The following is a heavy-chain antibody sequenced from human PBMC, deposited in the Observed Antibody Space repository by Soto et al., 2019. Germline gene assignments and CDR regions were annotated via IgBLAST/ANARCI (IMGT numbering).Heavy chain of an antibody. CDR2: IIPIFGTA. V-gene: IGHV1-69*01. CDR1: GGTFSSYA. D-gene: IGHD3-10*01. Sequence: QVQLVQSGAEVKKPGSSVKVSCKASGGTFSSYAISWVRQAPGQGLEWMGGIIPIFGTANYAQKFQGRVTITADESTSTDYMELSSLRSEDTAVYYCARGVGYYGSGVRASGGDYYYGMDVWGQGTTVTVSS. J-gene: IGHJ6*02. CDR3: ARGVGYYGSGVRASGGDYYYGMDV.